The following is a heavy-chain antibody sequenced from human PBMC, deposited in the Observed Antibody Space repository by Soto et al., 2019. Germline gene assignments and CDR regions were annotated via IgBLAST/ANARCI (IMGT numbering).Heavy chain of an antibody. CDR1: GFTFSSYA. J-gene: IGHJ5*02. CDR3: AKDQSKGQWLVLNWFDP. V-gene: IGHV3-23*01. CDR2: ISGSGGST. D-gene: IGHD6-19*01. Sequence: HPGGSLRLSCAASGFTFSSYAMSWVRQAPGKGLEWVSAISGSGGSTYYADSVKGRFTISRDNSKNTLYLQMNSLRAEDTAVYYCAKDQSKGQWLVLNWFDPWGQGTLVTV.